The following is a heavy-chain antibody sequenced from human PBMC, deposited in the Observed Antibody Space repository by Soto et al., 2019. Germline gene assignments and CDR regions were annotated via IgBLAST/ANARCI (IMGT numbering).Heavy chain of an antibody. V-gene: IGHV4-31*03. CDR2: IYYSGSS. Sequence: SATKSLTCPVSGGSISSGGYYWSWIRQHPGKGLEWIGYIYYSGSSYYNPSLKSRVTISVDTSKNQFSLKLSSVTAADTAVYYCARVWGLAAAVDYWGQGTLVTVSS. CDR3: ARVWGLAAAVDY. D-gene: IGHD6-13*01. J-gene: IGHJ4*02. CDR1: GGSISSGGYY.